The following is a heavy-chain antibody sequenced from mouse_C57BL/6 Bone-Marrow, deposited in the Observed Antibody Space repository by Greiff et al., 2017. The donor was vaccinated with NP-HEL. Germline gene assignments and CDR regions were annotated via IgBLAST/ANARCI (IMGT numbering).Heavy chain of an antibody. CDR1: GYTFTSYG. J-gene: IGHJ4*01. D-gene: IGHD4-1*01. CDR2: IYPRSGNT. CDR3: ALTVYAMDY. Sequence: VQLQQSGAELARPGASVKLSCMASGYTFTSYGISWVKQRTGQGLEWIGEIYPRSGNTYYNEKFKGKATLTADKSSSTAYMELRSLTSEDSAVYFCALTVYAMDYWGQGTSVTVSS. V-gene: IGHV1-81*01.